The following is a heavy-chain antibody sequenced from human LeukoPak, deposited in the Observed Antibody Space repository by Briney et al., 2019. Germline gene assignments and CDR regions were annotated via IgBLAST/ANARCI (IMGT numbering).Heavy chain of an antibody. CDR2: INPNSGGT. J-gene: IGHJ4*02. CDR1: GYTFTGYH. V-gene: IGHV1-2*02. D-gene: IGHD1-26*01. Sequence: ASVKVSCKASGYTFTGYHMHWVRQAPGQGLEWMGWINPNSGGTNYAQKFQGRVTMTRDTSISTAYMELSRLRSDDTAVYYCARAIVGATGPLDYWGQGTLVTVSS. CDR3: ARAIVGATGPLDY.